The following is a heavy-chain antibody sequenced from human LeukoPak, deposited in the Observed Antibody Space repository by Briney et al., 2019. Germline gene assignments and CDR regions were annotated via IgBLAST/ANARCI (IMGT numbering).Heavy chain of an antibody. CDR2: IYYSGST. CDR1: GGSISSSSYY. CDR3: ARDLRPGSGYYTYYYYYMDV. D-gene: IGHD3-3*01. Sequence: KPSETLSLTCTVSGGSISSSSYYWGWVPQPPRKGLEWIGRIYYSGSTYYNPSLKSRVTISVDTSKNQFSLKLSSVTAADTAVYYCARDLRPGSGYYTYYYYYMDVWGKGTTVTVSS. V-gene: IGHV4-39*07. J-gene: IGHJ6*03.